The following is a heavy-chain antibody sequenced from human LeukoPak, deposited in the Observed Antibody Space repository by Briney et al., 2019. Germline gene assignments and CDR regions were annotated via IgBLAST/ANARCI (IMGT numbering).Heavy chain of an antibody. CDR3: ARDLGRSWYSSWTYFDY. Sequence: ASVKGSCKASGYTFTSYALHLVRQAPGQRLEWFGWINAGNGNTKYSQKFQGRVTFTRDTSASTAYMELSSLRSEDTAVYYCARDLGRSWYSSWTYFDYWGQGTLVTVSS. CDR2: INAGNGNT. CDR1: GYTFTSYA. J-gene: IGHJ4*02. V-gene: IGHV1-3*01. D-gene: IGHD6-13*01.